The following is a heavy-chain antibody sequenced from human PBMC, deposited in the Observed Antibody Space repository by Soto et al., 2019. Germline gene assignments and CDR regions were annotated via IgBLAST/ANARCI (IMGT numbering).Heavy chain of an antibody. D-gene: IGHD2-2*01. CDR3: AKVGVRGVVPSSGSDY. Sequence: LSLTCAASGFTFSSYAMSWVRQAPGKGLEWVSAISGSGGSTYYADSVKGRFTISRDNSKNTLYLQMNSLRAEDTAVYYCAKVGVRGVVPSSGSDYWGQGTLVTVSS. V-gene: IGHV3-23*01. CDR2: ISGSGGST. CDR1: GFTFSSYA. J-gene: IGHJ4*02.